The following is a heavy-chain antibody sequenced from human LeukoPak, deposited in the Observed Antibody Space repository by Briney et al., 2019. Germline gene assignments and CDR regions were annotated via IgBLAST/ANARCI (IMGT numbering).Heavy chain of an antibody. CDR1: GFTFSTYA. D-gene: IGHD2-8*01. V-gene: IGHV3-30*04. J-gene: IGHJ4*02. Sequence: GGSLRLSCAASGFTFSTYAFHWVRQAPGTGLEWVAVISSDGRSKIYADSVKGRFTISRDNSKNTLFLQMNSLRTEDTAVYYCARDPMADFDYWGQGALVTVSS. CDR2: ISSDGRSK. CDR3: ARDPMADFDY.